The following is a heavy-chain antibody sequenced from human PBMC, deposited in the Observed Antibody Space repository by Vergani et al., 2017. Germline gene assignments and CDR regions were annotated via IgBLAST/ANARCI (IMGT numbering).Heavy chain of an antibody. V-gene: IGHV1-18*04. Sequence: QVQLVQSGAEVKKPGASVKVSCEGSGYTFRNYGISWVRQAAGEGLEWLGWISVYNGETKFAQKFQGRVTMTRDTSISTAYMELSRLRSDDAAVYYCARVVRVEPAAIYLLDYWGQGTLVAVSS. CDR2: ISVYNGET. D-gene: IGHD2-2*01. CDR3: ARVVRVEPAAIYLLDY. CDR1: GYTFRNYG. J-gene: IGHJ4*02.